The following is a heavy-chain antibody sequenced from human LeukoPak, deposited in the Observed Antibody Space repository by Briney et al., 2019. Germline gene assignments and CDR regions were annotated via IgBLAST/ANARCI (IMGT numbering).Heavy chain of an antibody. CDR3: AKKRDAFDI. CDR1: GFTFSSYS. V-gene: IGHV3-23*01. CDR2: LTDSGGTT. J-gene: IGHJ3*02. D-gene: IGHD5-24*01. Sequence: GGSLRLSCAASGFTFSSYSMNWVRQAPGKRPEWVSSLTDSGGTTYYVDSVKGRFAISRDNSKNTLYLHMNSLRAEDTAVYYCAKKRDAFDIWGQGTVVTVSS.